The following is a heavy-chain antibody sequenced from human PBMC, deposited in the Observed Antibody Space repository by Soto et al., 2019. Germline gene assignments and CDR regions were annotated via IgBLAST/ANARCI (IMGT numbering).Heavy chain of an antibody. CDR2: ISYDGSNK. D-gene: IGHD4-4*01. V-gene: IGHV3-30*18. CDR1: GFTFSSYG. J-gene: IGHJ4*02. Sequence: GGSLRLSCAASGFTFSSYGMHWVRQAPGKGLEWVAVISYDGSNKYYADSVKGRFTISRDNSKNTLYLQMNSLRAEDTAVYYCAKDPQSRRPTVSIPHWGQGTLVTVSS. CDR3: AKDPQSRRPTVSIPH.